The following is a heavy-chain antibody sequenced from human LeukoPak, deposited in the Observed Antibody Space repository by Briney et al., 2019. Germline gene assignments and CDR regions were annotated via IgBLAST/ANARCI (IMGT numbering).Heavy chain of an antibody. J-gene: IGHJ4*02. CDR3: ARAIRVGVPYYFDS. CDR1: GFTFSSYA. CDR2: ISGSATNT. V-gene: IGHV3-23*01. Sequence: GGSLRLSCAASGFTFSSYAMSWVRQAPGKGLEWVSGISGSATNTYYADSVKGRFTISRDNSKNTLYLQMNSLRAEDTAVYYCARAIRVGVPYYFDSWGQGTLVTVSS. D-gene: IGHD1-26*01.